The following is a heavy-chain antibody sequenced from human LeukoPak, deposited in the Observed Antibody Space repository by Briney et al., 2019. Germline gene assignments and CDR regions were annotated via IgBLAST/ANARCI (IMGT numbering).Heavy chain of an antibody. J-gene: IGHJ4*02. CDR3: ARDPSGSYGDY. Sequence: GGSLRLSCAASGFTFDHYTIHWVRQAPGKGLEWVSLISWDGDNTYYADSVNGRFTISRDNSKNSLYLQMNSLRAEDTAVYYCARDPSGSYGDYWGQGTLVTVSS. V-gene: IGHV3-43*01. D-gene: IGHD1-26*01. CDR1: GFTFDHYT. CDR2: ISWDGDNT.